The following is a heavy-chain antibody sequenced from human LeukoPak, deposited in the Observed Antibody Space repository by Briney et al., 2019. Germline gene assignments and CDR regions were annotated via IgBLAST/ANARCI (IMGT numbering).Heavy chain of an antibody. CDR3: ASDEAGSSWYRGHYMDV. J-gene: IGHJ6*03. CDR2: IYYSGST. Sequence: SETLSLTCTVSGGSISSYYWGWIRQPPGKGLEWIGSIYYSGSTYYNPSLKSRVTISVDTSKNQFSLKLSSVTAADTAVYYCASDEAGSSWYRGHYMDVWGKGTTVTVSS. D-gene: IGHD6-13*01. V-gene: IGHV4-39*07. CDR1: GGSISSYY.